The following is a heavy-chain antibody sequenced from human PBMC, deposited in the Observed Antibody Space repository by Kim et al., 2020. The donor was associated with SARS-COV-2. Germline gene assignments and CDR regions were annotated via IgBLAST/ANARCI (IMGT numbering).Heavy chain of an antibody. CDR1: GYTFTSYG. V-gene: IGHV1-18*01. D-gene: IGHD3-9*01. J-gene: IGHJ5*02. CDR2: ISAYNGNT. CDR3: AREGLRYFAPVKNWFDP. Sequence: ASVKVSCKASGYTFTSYGISWVRQAPGQGLEWMGWISAYNGNTNYAQKLQGRVTMTTDTSTSTAYMELRSLRSDDTAVYYCAREGLRYFAPVKNWFDPWGQGTLVTVSS.